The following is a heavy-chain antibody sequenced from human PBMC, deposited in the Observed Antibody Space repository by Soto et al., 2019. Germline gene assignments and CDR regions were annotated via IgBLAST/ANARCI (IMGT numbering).Heavy chain of an antibody. CDR1: GFTFSSYW. CDR3: AREESTYYDILTGYYYYYGMDV. J-gene: IGHJ6*02. V-gene: IGHV3-7*01. D-gene: IGHD3-9*01. CDR2: IKQDGSEK. Sequence: GGSLRLSCAASGFTFSSYWMSWVRQAPGKGLEWVANIKQDGSEKYYVDSVKGRFTISRDNAKNSLYLQMNSLRAEDTAVYYCAREESTYYDILTGYYYYYGMDVWGQGTTVTVSS.